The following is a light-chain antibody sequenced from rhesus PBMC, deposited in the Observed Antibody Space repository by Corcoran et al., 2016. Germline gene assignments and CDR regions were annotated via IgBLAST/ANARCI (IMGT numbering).Light chain of an antibody. J-gene: IGKJ3*01. CDR2: KAS. CDR3: QQCYGTPFT. V-gene: IGKV1-74*01. CDR1: ENVNNY. Sequence: DIQMTQSPSSLSASVGDRVTITCRASENVNNYLNWYQQKPGKAPTLQIYKASTLQSGAPSRFSGSGSRTTYTFTISSLQPEDVATYYCQQCYGTPFTFGPGTKLDIK.